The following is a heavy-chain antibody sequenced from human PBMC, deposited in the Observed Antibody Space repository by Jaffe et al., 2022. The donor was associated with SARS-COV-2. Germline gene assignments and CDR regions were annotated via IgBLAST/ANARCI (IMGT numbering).Heavy chain of an antibody. J-gene: IGHJ4*02. CDR2: TKQDGSAT. CDR3: VRGSNGNNVGYFDS. V-gene: IGHV3-7*01. D-gene: IGHD2-8*01. CDR1: GFTLSTYW. Sequence: EVQLVESGGALVQPGGSLRLSCAASGFTLSTYWMTWVRQTPGKGLEWVANTKQDGSATYYVDSVKGRFTISRDNAKNSLYLQMNSLRAEDTAVYYCVRGSNGNNVGYFDSWGQGTLVTVSS.